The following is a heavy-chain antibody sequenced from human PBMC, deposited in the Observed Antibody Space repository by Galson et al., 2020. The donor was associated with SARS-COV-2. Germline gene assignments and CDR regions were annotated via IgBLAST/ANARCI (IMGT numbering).Heavy chain of an antibody. CDR2: ISYDGSNK. Sequence: GESLKISCAASGFTFSSYAMHWVRKAPGKGLEWVAVISYDGSNKYYADSVKGRFTISRDNSKNTLYLQMNSLRAEDTAVYYCARDVPPEYYDFWSGLRGNTYNRGGLDYWGQGTLVTVSS. V-gene: IGHV3-30-3*01. CDR3: ARDVPPEYYDFWSGLRGNTYNRGGLDY. D-gene: IGHD3-3*01. J-gene: IGHJ4*02. CDR1: GFTFSSYA.